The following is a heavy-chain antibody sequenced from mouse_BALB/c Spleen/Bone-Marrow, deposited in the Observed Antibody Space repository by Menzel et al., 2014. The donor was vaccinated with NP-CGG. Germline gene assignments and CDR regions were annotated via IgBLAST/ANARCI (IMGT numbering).Heavy chain of an antibody. D-gene: IGHD2-3*01. CDR1: GFTFSSYG. J-gene: IGHJ4*01. CDR3: TRDLYDGYSYYAMDY. CDR2: INSGGSYT. Sequence: EVKLVESGGGLVQPGGSLKLSCAASGFTFSSYGMSWVRQTPDKRLELVATINSGGSYTYYPDSVKGRFTISRDNAKNTLYLQMSSLKSEDTAMYYCTRDLYDGYSYYAMDYWGQGTSVTVSS. V-gene: IGHV5-6*03.